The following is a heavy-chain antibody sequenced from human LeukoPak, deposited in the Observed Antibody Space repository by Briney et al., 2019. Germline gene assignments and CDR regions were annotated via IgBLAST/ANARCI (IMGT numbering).Heavy chain of an antibody. CDR1: GGSLSYYY. CDR2: IYYNGST. CDR3: ARGPGVYVWGSYRQPFDY. V-gene: IGHV4-59*08. D-gene: IGHD3-16*02. J-gene: IGHJ4*02. Sequence: SETLSLTCTVSGGSLSYYYWSWIRQPPGKGLEWIGYIYYNGSTNFNPSLKSRVTISLDTSKSQFSLKLSSVTAADTAVYYCARGPGVYVWGSYRQPFDYWGQGTLVTVSS.